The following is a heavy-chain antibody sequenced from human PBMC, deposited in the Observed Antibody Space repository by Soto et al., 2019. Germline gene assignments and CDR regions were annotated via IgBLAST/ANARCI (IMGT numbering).Heavy chain of an antibody. J-gene: IGHJ6*02. CDR1: GGSISSYY. Sequence: KPSETLSLTCTVSGGSISSYYWSWIRQPPGKGLEWIGYIYYSGSTNYNPSLKSRVTISVDTSKNQFSLKLSSVTAADTAVYYCARDSTIFGVVPYYGMDVWGQGTTVTVSS. CDR3: ARDSTIFGVVPYYGMDV. CDR2: IYYSGST. V-gene: IGHV4-59*01. D-gene: IGHD3-3*01.